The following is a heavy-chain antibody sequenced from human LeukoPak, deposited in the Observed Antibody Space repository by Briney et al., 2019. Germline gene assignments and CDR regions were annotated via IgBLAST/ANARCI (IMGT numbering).Heavy chain of an antibody. CDR1: GYTFTSYD. CDR2: MNPNSGNT. CDR3: ARTSYCSGGSCYSGVDAFDI. Sequence: GASVKVSCKASGYTFTSYDINWVRQATGQGLEWMGWMNPNSGNTGYAQEFQGRVTMTRNTSISTAYMELSSLRSEDTAVYYCARTSYCSGGSCYSGVDAFDIWGQGTMVTVSS. V-gene: IGHV1-8*01. D-gene: IGHD2-15*01. J-gene: IGHJ3*02.